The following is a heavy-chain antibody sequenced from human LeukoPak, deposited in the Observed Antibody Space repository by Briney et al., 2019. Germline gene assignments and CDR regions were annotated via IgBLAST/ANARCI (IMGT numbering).Heavy chain of an antibody. J-gene: IGHJ6*03. CDR1: GGSISSNSYY. V-gene: IGHV4-61*02. CDR3: ARLRDYYYNYMDV. Sequence: ASETLSLTCTVSGGSISSNSYYWSWIRQPAGKGLEWIGRIYTSGSTDYNPSLKSRVTISKDTSKNEFSLKLSSVTAADTAVYYCARLRDYYYNYMDVWGKGTTVTISS. CDR2: IYTSGST.